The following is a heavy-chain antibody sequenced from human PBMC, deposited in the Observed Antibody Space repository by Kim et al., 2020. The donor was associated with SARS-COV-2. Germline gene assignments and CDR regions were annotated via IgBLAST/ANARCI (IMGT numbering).Heavy chain of an antibody. CDR1: GFTFSSYA. D-gene: IGHD5-12*01. Sequence: GGSLRLSCAASGFTFSSYAMHWVRQAPGKGLEWVAVISYDGSNKYYADSVKGRFTISRDNSKNTLYLQMNSPRAEDTAVYYCARDVWFRSGYGIPWFDPWGQGALGTVSS. J-gene: IGHJ5*02. CDR3: ARDVWFRSGYGIPWFDP. V-gene: IGHV3-30*04. CDR2: ISYDGSNK.